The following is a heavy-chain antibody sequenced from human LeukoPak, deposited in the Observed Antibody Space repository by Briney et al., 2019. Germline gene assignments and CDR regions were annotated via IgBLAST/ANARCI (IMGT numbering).Heavy chain of an antibody. CDR1: GGSISSYY. D-gene: IGHD3-10*01. V-gene: IGHV4-59*01. Sequence: SSETLSLTCTVSGGSISSYYWSWIRQPPGKGLEWIGFIYYSGSTNYNPSVKSRVTISVDTSKNQFSLKLSSVTAADTAVYYCATFGRANGAFDIWGQGTMVTVSS. CDR2: IYYSGST. CDR3: ATFGRANGAFDI. J-gene: IGHJ3*02.